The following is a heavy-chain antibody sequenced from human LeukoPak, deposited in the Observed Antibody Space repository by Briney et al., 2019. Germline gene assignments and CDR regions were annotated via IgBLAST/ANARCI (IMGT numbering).Heavy chain of an antibody. V-gene: IGHV1-2*02. D-gene: IGHD6-19*01. CDR2: INANSGGT. CDR1: GFIFTGYY. Sequence: ASVRVSCKASGFIFTGYYMHWVRQAPGQGLEWMGCINANSGGTNYAQKFQGRVTMTRDTSISTDYMDLSRLRSDDTAVYYCARDHPYSSGWYGRVEALDLWGQGTTVTVSS. CDR3: ARDHPYSSGWYGRVEALDL. J-gene: IGHJ3*01.